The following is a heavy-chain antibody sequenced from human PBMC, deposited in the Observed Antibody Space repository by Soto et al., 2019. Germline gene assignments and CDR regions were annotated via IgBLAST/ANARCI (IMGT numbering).Heavy chain of an antibody. J-gene: IGHJ4*02. CDR3: ARDTGTTSIEYYFDY. V-gene: IGHV3-30-3*01. Sequence: GGSLGLSCAASRFTFSSYAMHWVRQAPGKGLEWVAVISYDGSNKYYADSVKGRFTISRDNSKNTLYLQMNSLRAEDTAVYYCARDTGTTSIEYYFDYWGQGTLVTVSS. CDR1: RFTFSSYA. D-gene: IGHD1-7*01. CDR2: ISYDGSNK.